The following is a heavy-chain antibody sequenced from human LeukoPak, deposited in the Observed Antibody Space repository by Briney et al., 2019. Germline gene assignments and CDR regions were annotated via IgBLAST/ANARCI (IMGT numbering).Heavy chain of an antibody. CDR2: IYPGDSDT. Sequence: GESLQISCKGSGYSFTSYWIGWVRQMPGKGLEWMGIIYPGDSDTRYSPSFQGQVTISADKSISTAYLQWSSLKASDTAMYYCARHVEMATINFDYWGQGTLVTVSS. CDR1: GYSFTSYW. D-gene: IGHD5-24*01. CDR3: ARHVEMATINFDY. J-gene: IGHJ4*02. V-gene: IGHV5-51*01.